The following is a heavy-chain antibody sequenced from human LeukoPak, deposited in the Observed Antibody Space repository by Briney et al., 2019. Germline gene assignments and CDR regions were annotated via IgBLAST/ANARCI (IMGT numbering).Heavy chain of an antibody. CDR3: ARGSSYYDSSGYGYFDY. Sequence: GASVKVSCKASGYTFTSYDINWVRQATGQGLEWMGWTNPNSGNTGYAQKFQGRVTMTRNTSISTAYMELSSLRSEDTAVYYCARGSSYYDSSGYGYFDYWGQGTLVTVSS. CDR1: GYTFTSYD. CDR2: TNPNSGNT. J-gene: IGHJ4*02. D-gene: IGHD3-22*01. V-gene: IGHV1-8*01.